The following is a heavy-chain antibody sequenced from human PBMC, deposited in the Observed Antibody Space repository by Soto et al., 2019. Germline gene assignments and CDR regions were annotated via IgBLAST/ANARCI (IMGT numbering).Heavy chain of an antibody. CDR2: IYYDGSKK. CDR3: VRNVNQLEDADAFDI. Sequence: QVQLVESGGGMVQPRRSLRLSCAASGFSFSHYGMHWVRQAPGRGLEWVAVIYYDGSKKFFADSVKGRFTISRDNSRNTLYLQMDSLRAEDTAVYYCVRNVNQLEDADAFDIWGQGTMVTVSS. D-gene: IGHD2-15*01. J-gene: IGHJ3*02. CDR1: GFSFSHYG. V-gene: IGHV3-30*03.